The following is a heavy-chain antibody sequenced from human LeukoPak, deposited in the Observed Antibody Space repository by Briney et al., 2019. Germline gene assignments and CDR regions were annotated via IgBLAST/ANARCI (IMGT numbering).Heavy chain of an antibody. V-gene: IGHV3-23*01. CDR1: GFTVSSNY. CDR3: TRENWNYYAFDI. Sequence: GGSLRLSCAASGFTVSSNYMSWVRQAPGKGLEWVSAISGSGGSTYYADSVKGRFTISRDNSKNTLYLQMNSLKTEDTAVYYCTRENWNYYAFDIWGQGTMVTVSS. D-gene: IGHD1-7*01. CDR2: ISGSGGST. J-gene: IGHJ3*02.